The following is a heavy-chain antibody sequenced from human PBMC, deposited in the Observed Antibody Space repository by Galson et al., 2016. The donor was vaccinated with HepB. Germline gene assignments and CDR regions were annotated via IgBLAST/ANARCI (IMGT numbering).Heavy chain of an antibody. CDR1: GFTVSTNY. D-gene: IGHD3-22*01. J-gene: IGHJ4*02. V-gene: IGHV3-53*01. Sequence: SLRLSCAASGFTVSTNYMNWVRQAPGKGLEWVSAIYSDGSTYYADSVKGRFIISRDNYKNTLYIQMNSMRAEDTAVYYCVKFVSRWGSGYQVWGQGTLVTVSS. CDR2: IYSDGST. CDR3: VKFVSRWGSGYQV.